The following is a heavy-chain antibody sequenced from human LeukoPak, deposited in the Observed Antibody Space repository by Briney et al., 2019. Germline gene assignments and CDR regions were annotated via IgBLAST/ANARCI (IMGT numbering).Heavy chain of an antibody. J-gene: IGHJ4*02. Sequence: PGGSLRLSCAASGFTFSSYWMSWVRQAPGKGLEWVANINQDGSEEYYVDSVKGRFTISRDNAKNSLYLQMNSLRAEDTAVYYCARDWTVGELRGTFNYWGQGTLVTVSP. V-gene: IGHV3-7*01. CDR1: GFTFSSYW. D-gene: IGHD3-16*01. CDR3: ARDWTVGELRGTFNY. CDR2: INQDGSEE.